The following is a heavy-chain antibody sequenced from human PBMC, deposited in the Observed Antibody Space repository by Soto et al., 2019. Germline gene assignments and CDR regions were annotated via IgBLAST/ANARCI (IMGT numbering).Heavy chain of an antibody. CDR2: TYYRSKWYN. V-gene: IGHV6-1*01. Sequence: PSQTLSLTCAISGDSVSSNSAAWNWIRQSPSRGLEWLGRTYYRSKWYNDYAVSVKSRITINPDTSKNQFSLQLNSVTPEDTAVYYCARDSGYDSSGYSPDAFDIWGQGTMVTVS. J-gene: IGHJ3*02. D-gene: IGHD3-22*01. CDR1: GDSVSSNSAA. CDR3: ARDSGYDSSGYSPDAFDI.